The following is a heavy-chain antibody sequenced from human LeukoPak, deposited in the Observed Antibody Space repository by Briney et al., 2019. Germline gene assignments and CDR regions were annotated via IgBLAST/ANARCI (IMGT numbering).Heavy chain of an antibody. Sequence: KPSETLSLTCTVSGGSISSYYWSWIRQPPGKGLEWIGYIYYSGGTNYNPSLKSRVTISVDTSKNQFSLKLSSVTAADTAVYYCARLLLWFGESWYFDLWGRGTLVTVSS. J-gene: IGHJ2*01. D-gene: IGHD3-10*01. CDR1: GGSISSYY. V-gene: IGHV4-59*08. CDR3: ARLLLWFGESWYFDL. CDR2: IYYSGGT.